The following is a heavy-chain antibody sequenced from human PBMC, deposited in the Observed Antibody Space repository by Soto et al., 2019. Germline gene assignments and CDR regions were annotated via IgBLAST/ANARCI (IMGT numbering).Heavy chain of an antibody. V-gene: IGHV3-7*03. D-gene: IGHD6-13*01. CDR3: ARERAAALTSRTYYYYGMDV. CDR2: IKQDGSEK. J-gene: IGHJ6*02. CDR1: GFTFSSYW. Sequence: EVQLVESGGGLVQPGGSLRLSCAASGFTFSSYWMSWVRQAPGKGLEWVANIKQDGSEKYYVDSVKGRFTISRDNAKNSLYLQMNSLRAEDTAVYYCARERAAALTSRTYYYYGMDVWGQGTTVTVSS.